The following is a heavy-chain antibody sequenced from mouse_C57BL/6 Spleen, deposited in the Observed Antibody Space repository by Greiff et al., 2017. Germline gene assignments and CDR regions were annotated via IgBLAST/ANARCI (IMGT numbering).Heavy chain of an antibody. Sequence: EVKLVESGGDLVKPGGSLKLSCAASGFTFSSYGMSWVRQTPDKRLEWVATISSGGSYTYYPDSVKGRFTISRDNAKNTLYLQMSSLKSEDTAMYYCARHGRGCFDYWGQGTTLTVSS. CDR1: GFTFSSYG. CDR3: ARHGRGCFDY. D-gene: IGHD3-3*01. CDR2: ISSGGSYT. J-gene: IGHJ2*01. V-gene: IGHV5-6*01.